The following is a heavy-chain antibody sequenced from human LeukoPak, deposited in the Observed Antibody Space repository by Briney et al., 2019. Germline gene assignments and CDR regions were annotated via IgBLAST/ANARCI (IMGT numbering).Heavy chain of an antibody. Sequence: SVKVSCKAPGGTFSSYAISWVRQAPGQGLEWMGGIIPIFGTANYAQKFQGRVTITTDESTSTAYMELSSLRSEDTAVYYCARTVPGDYYDSSGYYVDWGQGTLVTVSS. CDR1: GGTFSSYA. CDR2: IIPIFGTA. CDR3: ARTVPGDYYDSSGYYVD. J-gene: IGHJ4*02. V-gene: IGHV1-69*05. D-gene: IGHD3-22*01.